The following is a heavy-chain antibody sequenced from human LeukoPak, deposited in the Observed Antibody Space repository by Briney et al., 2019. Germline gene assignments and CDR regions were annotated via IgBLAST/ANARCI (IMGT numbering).Heavy chain of an antibody. CDR1: GFRFSSYW. CDR3: ARVRLGAFDY. Sequence: PGGSLRLSCAVSGFRFSSYWMSWVRQAPGKGLEWVSSIISTGSYIYYADSVKGRFTISRDNAKNSLYLQMNSLRAEDTAVYYCARVRLGAFDYWGQGTLVTVSS. D-gene: IGHD3-16*01. CDR2: IISTGSYI. J-gene: IGHJ4*02. V-gene: IGHV3-21*01.